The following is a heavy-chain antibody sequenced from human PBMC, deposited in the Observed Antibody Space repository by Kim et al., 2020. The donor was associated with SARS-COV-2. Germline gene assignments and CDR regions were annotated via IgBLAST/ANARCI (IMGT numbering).Heavy chain of an antibody. J-gene: IGHJ5*02. CDR1: GFTFSSYW. D-gene: IGHD3-10*01. CDR2: IKQDGSEK. Sequence: GGSLRLSCAASGFTFSSYWMSWVRQAPGKGLEWVANIKQDGSEKYYVDSVKGRFTISRDNAKNSLYLQMNSLRAEDTAVYYCARGVRGHNRGSCWFDPWGQGTLVTVSS. CDR3: ARGVRGHNRGSCWFDP. V-gene: IGHV3-7*03.